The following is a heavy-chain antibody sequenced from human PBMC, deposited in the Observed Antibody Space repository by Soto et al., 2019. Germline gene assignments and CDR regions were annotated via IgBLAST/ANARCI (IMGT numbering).Heavy chain of an antibody. Sequence: GASVKVSCKASGYTFTSYTMHWVRQAPGQSLERMGWIRGGDGKTKYAQRFQGRVTITRDTSASTSKMELTSLRSEDAAMYYFARYSGNYPDVFEFWAEGTMVT. D-gene: IGHD1-26*01. CDR1: GYTFTSYT. J-gene: IGHJ3*01. V-gene: IGHV1-3*01. CDR3: ARYSGNYPDVFEF. CDR2: IRGGDGKT.